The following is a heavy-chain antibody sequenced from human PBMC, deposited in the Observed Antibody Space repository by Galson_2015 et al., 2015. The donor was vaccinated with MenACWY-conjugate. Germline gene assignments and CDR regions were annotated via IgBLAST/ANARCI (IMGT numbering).Heavy chain of an antibody. D-gene: IGHD4-11*01. CDR2: IFHSGSA. V-gene: IGHV4-4*02. J-gene: IGHJ4*02. CDR3: ARDHSQYNYFDY. CDR1: GGSISNYNW. Sequence: LTCVVSGGSISNYNWWNWVRQSPGKGLAWIGEIFHSGSANYNPSLGSRVTISVDKSKNQFSLMLTSVTAADTAVYYCARDHSQYNYFDYWGQGILVTVSS.